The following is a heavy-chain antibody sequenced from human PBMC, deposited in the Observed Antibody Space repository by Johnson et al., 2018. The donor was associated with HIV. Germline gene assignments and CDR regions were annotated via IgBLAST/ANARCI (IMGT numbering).Heavy chain of an antibody. V-gene: IGHV3-7*01. J-gene: IGHJ3*02. D-gene: IGHD6-19*01. Sequence: VLLVESGGGLVQPGGSLSFPCAASGLTFSGYWMSWFRKAPGKGLVWVANIKQDGSEKYYVDSVKGGFTISGDNSKNTLYLQMNSLRAEDTAVYYCAKGGSGTTRIRAQKGAFDIWGQGTMVTVSS. CDR2: IKQDGSEK. CDR1: GLTFSGYW. CDR3: AKGGSGTTRIRAQKGAFDI.